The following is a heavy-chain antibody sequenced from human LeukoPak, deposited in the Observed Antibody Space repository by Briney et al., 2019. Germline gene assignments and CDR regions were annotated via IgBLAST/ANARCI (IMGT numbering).Heavy chain of an antibody. V-gene: IGHV3-9*01. CDR2: ISWNSGSI. Sequence: GGSLRLSCAASGFTFDDYAMHWVRQAPGKGLEWVSGISWNSGSIGYADSVKGRFIISRDNAKDSLYLQMNSLRVEDTPVYYCLRGDRRDYWGQGTLVTVSS. CDR1: GFTFDDYA. D-gene: IGHD3-10*01. CDR3: LRGDRRDY. J-gene: IGHJ4*02.